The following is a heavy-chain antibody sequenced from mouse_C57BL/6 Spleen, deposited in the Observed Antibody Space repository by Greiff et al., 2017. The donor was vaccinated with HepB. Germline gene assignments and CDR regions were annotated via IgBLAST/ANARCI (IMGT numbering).Heavy chain of an antibody. V-gene: IGHV5-12*01. CDR1: GFTFSDYY. CDR3: AKPLGSYRYFDV. D-gene: IGHD3-1*01. CDR2: ISNGGGST. Sequence: EVMLVESGGGLVQPGGSLKLSCAASGFTFSDYYMYWVRQTPEKRLEWVAYISNGGGSTYYPDTVKGRFTISRDNAKNTLYLQMSRLKSEDTAMYYCAKPLGSYRYFDVWGTGTTVTVSS. J-gene: IGHJ1*03.